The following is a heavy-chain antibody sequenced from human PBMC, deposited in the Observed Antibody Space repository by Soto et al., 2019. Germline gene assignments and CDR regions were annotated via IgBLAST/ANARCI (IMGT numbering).Heavy chain of an antibody. J-gene: IGHJ4*02. Sequence: PGGSLRLSCAASGFTFSDHYMAWVRQAPGKGLEWVSVVHSGGSTYYADSVKDRFTISRDNSKNTVYLQMSSLRAEDTALYYCATGGSAVFDYWGQGTLVTVSS. CDR3: ATGGSAVFDY. D-gene: IGHD6-19*01. V-gene: IGHV3-66*01. CDR1: GFTFSDHY. CDR2: VHSGGST.